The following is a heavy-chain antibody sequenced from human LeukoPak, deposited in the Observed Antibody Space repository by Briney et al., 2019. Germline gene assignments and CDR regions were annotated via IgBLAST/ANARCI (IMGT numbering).Heavy chain of an antibody. V-gene: IGHV4-59*12. Sequence: SETLSLTCTVSGGSISSYYWSWIRQPPGKGLEWIGYIYYSGSTNYNPSLKSRVTISVDTSKNQFSLKLSSVTAADTAVYYCARVYSGSSFFDYWGQGTLVTVSS. CDR1: GGSISSYY. J-gene: IGHJ4*02. CDR2: IYYSGST. CDR3: ARVYSGSSFFDY. D-gene: IGHD1-26*01.